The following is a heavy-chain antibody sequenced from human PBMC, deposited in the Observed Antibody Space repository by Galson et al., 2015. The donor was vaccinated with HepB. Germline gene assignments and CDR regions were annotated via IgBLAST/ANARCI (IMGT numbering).Heavy chain of an antibody. Sequence: SVKVSCKASGGTFSSYAISWVRQAPGQGLEWMGGIIPIFGTANYAQKFQGRVTITADESTSTAYMELSSLRSEDTAVYYCARDPLSTGFWYFDLWGRGTLVTVSS. CDR1: GGTFSSYA. J-gene: IGHJ2*01. V-gene: IGHV1-69*13. D-gene: IGHD2-8*02. CDR2: IIPIFGTA. CDR3: ARDPLSTGFWYFDL.